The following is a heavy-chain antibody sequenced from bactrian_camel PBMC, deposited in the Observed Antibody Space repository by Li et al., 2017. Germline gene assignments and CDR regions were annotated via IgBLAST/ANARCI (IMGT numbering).Heavy chain of an antibody. V-gene: IGHV3S55*01. CDR3: AAPMARWVVASPLGAPEYHY. Sequence: HVQLVESGGGSVETGDTLSVSCTVSGHTVSTYCMAWFRQTPGKERVGVAAIDCNGKTKYATSVKGRFTISEDIDAHILYLQMNSLKPEDTAMYYCAAPMARWVVASPLGAPEYHYWGQGTQVTVS. D-gene: IGHD3*01. CDR2: IDCNGKT. J-gene: IGHJ4*01. CDR1: GHTVSTYC.